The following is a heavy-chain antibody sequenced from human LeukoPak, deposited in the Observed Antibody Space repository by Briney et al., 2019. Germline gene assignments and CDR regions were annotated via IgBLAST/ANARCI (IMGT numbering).Heavy chain of an antibody. J-gene: IGHJ4*02. CDR3: AREVLYYYDTYGYSY. D-gene: IGHD3-22*01. CDR1: GFTFSSCA. V-gene: IGHV3-30-3*01. Sequence: PGRSLRLSCAASGFTFSSCAMHWVRQAPGKGLEWVAIISYDGSNKYYADSVKGRFTISRDNSKNTLYLQMNSLRAEDTAVYYCAREVLYYYDTYGYSYWGQGTLVIVSS. CDR2: ISYDGSNK.